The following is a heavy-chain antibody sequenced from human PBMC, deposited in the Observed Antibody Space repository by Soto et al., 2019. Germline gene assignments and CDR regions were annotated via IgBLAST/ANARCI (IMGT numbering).Heavy chain of an antibody. V-gene: IGHV5-51*01. J-gene: IGHJ6*02. D-gene: IGHD5-18*01. CDR3: ARYWHSYNSNYYYGLDV. CDR1: GYSFTNYW. Sequence: GESLKISCKGSGYSFTNYWIGWVRQLPGKGLEWMGSIYPGDSATKYSPSFEGQVSISVDKSINTAYLQWRSLKASDTAIYYCARYWHSYNSNYYYGLDVWGQGTTVTVSS. CDR2: IYPGDSAT.